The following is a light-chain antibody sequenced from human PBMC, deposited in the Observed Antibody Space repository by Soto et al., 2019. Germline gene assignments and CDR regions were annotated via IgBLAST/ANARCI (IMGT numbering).Light chain of an antibody. CDR2: EVN. Sequence: QSALTQPPSASGSPGQSVTISCTGTSSDVGGYNYVSWFQQHPGKAPKLIIHEVNQRPSGVPDRFSGSKSGNTASLTVSGLLTEDEGTYYCSSYGGYNNVVFGTGTKLTVL. J-gene: IGLJ1*01. CDR3: SSYGGYNNVV. V-gene: IGLV2-8*01. CDR1: SSDVGGYNY.